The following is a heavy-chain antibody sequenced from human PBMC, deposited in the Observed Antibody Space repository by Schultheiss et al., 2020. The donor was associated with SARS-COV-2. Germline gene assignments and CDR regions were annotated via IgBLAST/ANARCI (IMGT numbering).Heavy chain of an antibody. J-gene: IGHJ5*02. CDR2: VYASGSF. D-gene: IGHD2-15*01. CDR1: GVSISGNYY. V-gene: IGHV4-4*07. CDR3: ARVGAVGGNVWFDP. Sequence: SETLSLTCTVSGVSISGNYYWTWIRQPAGKGLEWIGRVYASGSFKYNPSLKSRVTLSVDTSKNQFSLQLTSVTAADTAVYFCARVGAVGGNVWFDPWGQGTLVTVSS.